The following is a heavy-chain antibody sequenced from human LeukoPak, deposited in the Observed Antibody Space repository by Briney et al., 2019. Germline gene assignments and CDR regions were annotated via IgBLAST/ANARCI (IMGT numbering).Heavy chain of an antibody. J-gene: IGHJ6*02. V-gene: IGHV1-58*02. CDR3: AARGGQQLAQGRYYYYGMDV. CDR2: IVVGSGNT. Sequence: GTSVKVSCKASGFTFTSSAMQWERQARGQRLEWIGWIVVGSGNTNYAQKFQERVTITRGMSTSTAYMELSSLRSEDTAVYYCAARGGQQLAQGRYYYYGMDVWGQGTTVTVSS. CDR1: GFTFTSSA. D-gene: IGHD6-13*01.